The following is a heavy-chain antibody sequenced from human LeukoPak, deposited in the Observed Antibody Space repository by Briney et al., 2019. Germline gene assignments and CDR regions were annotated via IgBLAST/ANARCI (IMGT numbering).Heavy chain of an antibody. CDR1: GGSFSGAH. Sequence: SETLSLTCAVYGGSFSGAHWSWIRQPPGKGLEWIGQIHHSGSTYYNPSLKSRVTISVDRSKNQFSLKLSSVTAADTAVYYCASSSDGSGSHDYWGQGTLVTVSS. J-gene: IGHJ4*02. V-gene: IGHV4-34*01. CDR2: IHHSGST. D-gene: IGHD3-10*01. CDR3: ASSSDGSGSHDY.